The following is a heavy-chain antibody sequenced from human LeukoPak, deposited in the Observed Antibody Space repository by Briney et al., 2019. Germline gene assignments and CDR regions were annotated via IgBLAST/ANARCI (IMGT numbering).Heavy chain of an antibody. V-gene: IGHV3-30-3*01. Sequence: GRSLRLSCAASGFTFSSYAMHWVRQAPGKGLEWVAVMSYDGSNKYYADSVKGRFTISRDNSKNTLYLQMNSLRAEDTAVYYCARDSSGFWFSFDYWGQGTLVTVSS. CDR2: MSYDGSNK. J-gene: IGHJ4*02. CDR3: ARDSSGFWFSFDY. D-gene: IGHD3-22*01. CDR1: GFTFSSYA.